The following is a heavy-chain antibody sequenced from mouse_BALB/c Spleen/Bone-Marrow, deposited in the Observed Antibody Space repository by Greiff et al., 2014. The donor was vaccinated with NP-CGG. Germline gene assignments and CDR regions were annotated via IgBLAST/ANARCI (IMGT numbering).Heavy chain of an antibody. V-gene: IGHV5-6-4*01. Sequence: EVQLEQSRGSLVKPGGALKLTCAASRFSFSACSMSWVRQTPEKRLEWVATISSGGHDTYYSESVKGRFTISRDNVKNTLYLQMDSLRSVDSAVYYCSKDGGYDYSYSFAYWGPLTIPTVST. J-gene: IGHJ2*01. CDR1: RFSFSACS. CDR2: ISSGGHDT. CDR3: SKDGGYDYSYSFAY. D-gene: IGHD2-4*01.